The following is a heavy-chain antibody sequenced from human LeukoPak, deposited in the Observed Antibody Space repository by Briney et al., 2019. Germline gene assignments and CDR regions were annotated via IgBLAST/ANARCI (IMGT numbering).Heavy chain of an antibody. V-gene: IGHV3-30-3*01. J-gene: IGHJ4*02. CDR3: ARGIAVAGHYFDY. Sequence: RSLRLSCSASGFTFSSYAMHWVRQAPGKGLEWVAVISYDGSNKYYADSVKGRFTISRDNSKNTLYLQMNSLRAEDTAVYYCARGIAVAGHYFDYWGQGTLVTVSS. CDR1: GFTFSSYA. D-gene: IGHD6-19*01. CDR2: ISYDGSNK.